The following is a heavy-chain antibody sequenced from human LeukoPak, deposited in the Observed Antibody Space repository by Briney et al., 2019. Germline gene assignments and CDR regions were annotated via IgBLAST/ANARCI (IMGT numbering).Heavy chain of an antibody. CDR3: ARRGRNYNNTNWFDP. J-gene: IGHJ5*02. CDR2: IYPGDSDT. Sequence: GESLQISWGGSGSGFTTYWIGWVRPMPGKGLEWRGIIYPGDSDTRYSPSFQGQVTISADKSISTAYLQWSSLKASDTAMYYCARRGRNYNNTNWFDPWGQGTLVTVSS. CDR1: GSGFTTYW. V-gene: IGHV5-51*01. D-gene: IGHD3-10*01.